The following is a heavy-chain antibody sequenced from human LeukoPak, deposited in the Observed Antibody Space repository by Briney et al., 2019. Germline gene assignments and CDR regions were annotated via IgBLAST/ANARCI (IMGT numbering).Heavy chain of an antibody. D-gene: IGHD3-10*01. Sequence: SETLSLTCTVSGGSISSYYWSWIRQPPGKGLEWIGYIYTSGSTNYNPSLKSRVTISVDTSKNQFSLKLSSVTAADAAVYYCARLLGEFDYWGQGTLVTVSS. CDR3: ARLLGEFDY. CDR1: GGSISSYY. J-gene: IGHJ4*02. CDR2: IYTSGST. V-gene: IGHV4-4*09.